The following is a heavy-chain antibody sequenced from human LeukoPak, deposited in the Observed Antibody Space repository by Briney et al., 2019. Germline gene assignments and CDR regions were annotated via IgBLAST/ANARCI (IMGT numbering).Heavy chain of an antibody. CDR1: GGSISTYF. CDR2: INHSGST. D-gene: IGHD1-1*01. Sequence: SETLSLTCTVSGGSISTYFWSWIRQPAGKGLEWIGEINHSGSTNYNPSLKSRVTISVDTSKNQFSLKLSSVTAAGTAVYYCARGPTTGTKGRNWFDPWGQGTLVTVSS. V-gene: IGHV4-34*01. J-gene: IGHJ5*02. CDR3: ARGPTTGTKGRNWFDP.